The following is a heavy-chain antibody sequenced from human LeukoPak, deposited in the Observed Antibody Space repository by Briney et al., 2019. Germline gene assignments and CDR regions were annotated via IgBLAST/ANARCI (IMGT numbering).Heavy chain of an antibody. CDR2: ISGSGGST. Sequence: GGTLRLSCAASGFTFSSYGMSWVRQAPGKGLEWVSAISGSGGSTYYADSVKGRFTISRDNSKNTLYLQMNSLRAEDTAVYYCARDQYYYDSSGYFIDWGQGTLVTVSS. CDR1: GFTFSSYG. CDR3: ARDQYYYDSSGYFID. J-gene: IGHJ4*02. D-gene: IGHD3-22*01. V-gene: IGHV3-23*01.